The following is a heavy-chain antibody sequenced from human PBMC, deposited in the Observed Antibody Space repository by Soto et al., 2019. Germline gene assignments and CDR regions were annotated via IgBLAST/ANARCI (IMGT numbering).Heavy chain of an antibody. V-gene: IGHV3-48*03. CDR2: ISSSGSTA. D-gene: IGHD3-10*01. CDR3: TRAAWFPYLSFY. J-gene: IGHJ4*02. CDR1: GFTFSRFE. Sequence: PGGSLRLSCAASGFTFSRFELHWVRQAPGKGLEWISYISSSGSTAYYASSVEGRFTISRDNANNSVYLQMDSRRAEDTALYYCTRAAWFPYLSFYWGQGALVTVSS.